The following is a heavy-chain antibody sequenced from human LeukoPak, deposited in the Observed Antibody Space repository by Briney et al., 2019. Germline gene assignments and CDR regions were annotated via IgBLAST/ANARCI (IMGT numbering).Heavy chain of an antibody. CDR1: GYTFTGYY. CDR3: ATYSSSWPAGFGDYYYYYMDV. CDR2: INPNSGGT. D-gene: IGHD6-13*01. V-gene: IGHV1-2*02. J-gene: IGHJ6*03. Sequence: ASVKVSCKASGYTFTGYYMHWVRQAPGQGLEWMGWINPNSGGTNYAQKFQGRVTMTRDTSISTAYMELSRLRSDDTAVYYCATYSSSWPAGFGDYYYYYMDVWGKGTTVTVSS.